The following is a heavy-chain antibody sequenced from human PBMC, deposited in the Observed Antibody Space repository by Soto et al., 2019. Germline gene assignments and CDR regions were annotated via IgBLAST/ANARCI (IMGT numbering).Heavy chain of an antibody. CDR1: GGTFSSYA. V-gene: IGHV1-69*06. D-gene: IGHD1-7*01. CDR2: IIPIFGTA. J-gene: IGHJ3*02. Sequence: QVQLVQSGAEVKKPGSSVKVSCKASGGTFSSYAISWVGQAPGQGLEWMGGIIPIFGTANYAQKFQGRVTITADKSTSTAYMELSSLRSEDTAVYYCARDITGTTGDAFDIWGQGTMVTVSS. CDR3: ARDITGTTGDAFDI.